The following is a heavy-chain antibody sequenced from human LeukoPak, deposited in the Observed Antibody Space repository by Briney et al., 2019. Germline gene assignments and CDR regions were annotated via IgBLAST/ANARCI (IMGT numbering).Heavy chain of an antibody. J-gene: IGHJ4*02. D-gene: IGHD3-22*01. CDR3: ASSNEFYYDTSTYVDY. V-gene: IGHV3-30-3*01. CDR1: GFSFSTYA. Sequence: PGGSLRLSCAASGFSFSTYAMHWVRQAPGKGLEWVALRSHDGGIEDYADSMKGRFTISRDNSRNTLYLQMNSLKPEDTAVYYCASSNEFYYDTSTYVDYWGQGTLVTVSS. CDR2: RSHDGGIE.